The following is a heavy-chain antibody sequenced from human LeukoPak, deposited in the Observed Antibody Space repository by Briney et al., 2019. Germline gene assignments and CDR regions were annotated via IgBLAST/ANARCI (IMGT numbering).Heavy chain of an antibody. D-gene: IGHD6-19*01. CDR2: IYNSGTKI. J-gene: IGHJ4*02. CDR3: AKDIVPDSGWDLDY. CDR1: GFTFSTYS. V-gene: IGHV3-23*05. Sequence: GGSLRLSCAASGFTFSTYSMTWVRQRPGKGLEWVSSIYNSGTKIFYADSVKGRFTISRDNSNNMLYLRMNSLRAEDSAVYYCAKDIVPDSGWDLDYWGRGALVTVSS.